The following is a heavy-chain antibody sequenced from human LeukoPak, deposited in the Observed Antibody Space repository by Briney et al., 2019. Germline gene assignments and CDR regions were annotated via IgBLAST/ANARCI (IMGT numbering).Heavy chain of an antibody. J-gene: IGHJ3*01. Sequence: PSQTLSLTCTVSGGSINNRAYYWSWIRQHPGKGLEWIGNIYHSGNTYYNPSLKSRLTISVDTSKNQFSLRLSSVTAADTAVYFCARRSLNASDFWGQGTMVTVSS. D-gene: IGHD1-26*01. CDR3: ARRSLNASDF. CDR2: IYHSGNT. CDR1: GGSINNRAYY. V-gene: IGHV4-31*03.